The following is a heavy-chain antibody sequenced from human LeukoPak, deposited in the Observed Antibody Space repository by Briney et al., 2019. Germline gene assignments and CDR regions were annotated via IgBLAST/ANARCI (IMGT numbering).Heavy chain of an antibody. CDR2: ISSSGSTI. CDR1: GFTFSSYE. D-gene: IGHD6-19*01. V-gene: IGHV3-48*03. CDR3: AKDLSMAGTSMPAY. Sequence: GGSLRLSCAASGFTFSSYEMNWVRQAPGKGLEWVSYISSSGSTIYYADSVKGRFTISRDNAKNSLYLQMNSLRAEDTAIYYCAKDLSMAGTSMPAYWGQGTLVTVSS. J-gene: IGHJ4*02.